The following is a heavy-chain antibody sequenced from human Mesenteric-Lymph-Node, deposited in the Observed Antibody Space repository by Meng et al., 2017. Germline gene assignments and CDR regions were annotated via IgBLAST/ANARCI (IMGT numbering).Heavy chain of an antibody. Sequence: ASVKVSCKASGYTFTGYYMHWVRQAPGQGLEWLGWINPNSGGTNYAQKFQGRVTMTRDTSISTAYMELSRLRSDDTAVYYCARVFGGGNYYYGMDVWGQGTTVTVSS. V-gene: IGHV1-2*02. J-gene: IGHJ6*02. D-gene: IGHD3-10*01. CDR1: GYTFTGYY. CDR2: INPNSGGT. CDR3: ARVFGGGNYYYGMDV.